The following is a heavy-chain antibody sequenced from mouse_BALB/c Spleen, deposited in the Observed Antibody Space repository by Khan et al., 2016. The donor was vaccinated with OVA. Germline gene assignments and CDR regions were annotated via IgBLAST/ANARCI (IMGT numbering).Heavy chain of an antibody. CDR1: GFNIKDTY. CDR2: IDPANGNT. Sequence: VQLQQPGAELVKPGASVKLSCTASGFNIKDTYMHWVKQRPEQGLEWIGRIDPANGNTKSDPKFPGKAPIPADTSSNTAYQQLSSLTSEDTAVYYCARRRNYYGSLDYWGQGTTLTVSS. J-gene: IGHJ2*01. CDR3: ARRRNYYGSLDY. D-gene: IGHD1-1*01. V-gene: IGHV14-3*02.